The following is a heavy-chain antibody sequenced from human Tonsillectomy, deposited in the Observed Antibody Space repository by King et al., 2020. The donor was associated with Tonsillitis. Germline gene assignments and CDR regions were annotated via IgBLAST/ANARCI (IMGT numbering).Heavy chain of an antibody. D-gene: IGHD4-23*01. Sequence: VQLQESGPGLVKPSETLSLTCTVSGGSISSYYWSWIRQPPGKGLEWIGYIYYSGSTNYNPSLKSRVTISVDTSKNQFSLKLSSVTAADTAVYYCARDRXDYGGXWYFXLWGRXTLVTV. V-gene: IGHV4-59*01. J-gene: IGHJ2*01. CDR2: IYYSGST. CDR3: ARDRXDYGGXWYFXL. CDR1: GGSISSYY.